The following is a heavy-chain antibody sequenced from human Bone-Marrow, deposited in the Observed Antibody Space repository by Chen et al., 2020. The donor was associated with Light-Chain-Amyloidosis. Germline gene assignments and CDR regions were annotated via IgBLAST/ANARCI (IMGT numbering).Heavy chain of an antibody. CDR1: GASISSNYW. CDR3: ARVYWPIPVSGTFGALDY. CDR2: IYHSGSA. D-gene: IGHD6-19*01. J-gene: IGHJ4*02. Sequence: QVQLQESGPGLVEPSGTLSLTCTVSGASISSNYWWSWVRQPPGKGLEWIGEIYHSGSANYNPSLGSRLTISLDKSNNQFSLRVSSVTAADTAVYYCARVYWPIPVSGTFGALDYWGQGILVTVSS. V-gene: IGHV4-4*02.